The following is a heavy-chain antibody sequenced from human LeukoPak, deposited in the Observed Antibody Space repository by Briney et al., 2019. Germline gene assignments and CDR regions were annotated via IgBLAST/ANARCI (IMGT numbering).Heavy chain of an antibody. CDR2: INHSGRT. V-gene: IGHV4-34*01. Sequence: NSSETLSLTCAVYGGSFSGYYWSWIRQPPGKGLEWIGEINHSGRTNYNPSLKSRVTISVDTSKNQFSLKLISVTAADTAVYYCSRFGGKKDSNVVGPTNAFDIWGQGTMVTVSS. J-gene: IGHJ3*02. CDR3: SRFGGKKDSNVVGPTNAFDI. D-gene: IGHD1-26*01. CDR1: GGSFSGYY.